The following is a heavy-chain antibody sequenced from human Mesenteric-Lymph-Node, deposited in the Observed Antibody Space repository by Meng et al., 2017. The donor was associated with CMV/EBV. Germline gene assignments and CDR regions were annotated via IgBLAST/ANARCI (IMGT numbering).Heavy chain of an antibody. CDR3: VAEHDFWSGYHNWFDP. CDR2: ISSVSSKI. D-gene: IGHD3-3*01. J-gene: IGHJ5*02. V-gene: IGHV3-21*01. Sequence: ETLSLTCAASGFSFSTFAMSWVRQAPGKGLEWVSSISSVSSKIYYAHSVRGRFTISRDNAKNSLHLQMNSLRVEDTAIYYCVAEHDFWSGYHNWFDPWGQGALVTVSS. CDR1: GFSFSTFA.